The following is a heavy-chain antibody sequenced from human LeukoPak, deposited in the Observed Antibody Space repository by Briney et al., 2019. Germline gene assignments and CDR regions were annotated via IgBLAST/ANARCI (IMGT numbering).Heavy chain of an antibody. J-gene: IGHJ4*02. CDR2: INPSSGGT. Sequence: GASVKVSCKASGYTFTGYYMHWVRQAPGQGLEWMGWINPSSGGTNYAQKFQGRVTMTRDTSISTAYMELSRLRSDDTAVYYCARGDYYDSSGYYPHWGQGTLVTVSS. D-gene: IGHD3-22*01. V-gene: IGHV1-2*02. CDR3: ARGDYYDSSGYYPH. CDR1: GYTFTGYY.